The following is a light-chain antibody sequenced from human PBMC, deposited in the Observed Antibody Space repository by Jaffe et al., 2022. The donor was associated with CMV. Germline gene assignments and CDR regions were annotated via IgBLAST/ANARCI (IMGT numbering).Light chain of an antibody. V-gene: IGKV1-39*01. CDR3: QQTYNNPLT. CDR1: QTISTY. CDR2: AAS. Sequence: DIQMTQSPSSLSASVGDRVTITCRASQTISTYLHWYQHKPGKAPKLLIYAASGLERGVPSRFSGSGSGTDFTLTISNLQPDDFATYFCQQTYNNPLTFGGGTKV. J-gene: IGKJ4*01.